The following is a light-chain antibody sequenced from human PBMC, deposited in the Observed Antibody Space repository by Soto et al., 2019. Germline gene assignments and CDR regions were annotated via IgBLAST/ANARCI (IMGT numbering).Light chain of an antibody. CDR3: QQRSNWPPVFT. V-gene: IGKV3-11*01. J-gene: IGKJ3*01. CDR2: DAS. Sequence: EIVLTQSPATLSLSPGERATLSCSASQSVSSYLAWYQQKPCHAPRLLIYDASNSDTGIPARFSGSGSGTDFPLTISILEREAFAVYYCQQRSNWPPVFTFGPGTTVAIK. CDR1: QSVSSY.